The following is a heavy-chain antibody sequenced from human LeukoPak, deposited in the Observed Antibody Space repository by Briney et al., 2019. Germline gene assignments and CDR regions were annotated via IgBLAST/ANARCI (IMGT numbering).Heavy chain of an antibody. CDR3: ARDVAIAVPATGF. J-gene: IGHJ4*02. D-gene: IGHD6-19*01. Sequence: GGSLRLSCAASGFTFDDYAMHWVRQAPGKGLEWVSGISWNSGSIGYVDSVKGRFTISRDNAKNSLYLQTNSLRAEDTAVYYCARDVAIAVPATGFWGQGTLVTVSS. V-gene: IGHV3-9*01. CDR2: ISWNSGSI. CDR1: GFTFDDYA.